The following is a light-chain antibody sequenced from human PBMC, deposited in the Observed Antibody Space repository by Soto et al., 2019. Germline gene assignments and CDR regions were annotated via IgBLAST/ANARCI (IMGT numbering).Light chain of an antibody. V-gene: IGLV1-40*01. CDR1: SSNIGAGYD. CDR3: QSYDSSLSAYV. J-gene: IGLJ1*01. CDR2: RNT. Sequence: QAVVTQPPSVSGAPGQRVTISCAGSSSNIGAGYDVHWFQQLPGTAPKLLIYRNTNRPSGVPDRFSGSKSGTSASLAITGLQADDEADYYCQSYDSSLSAYVFGTVTKLTVL.